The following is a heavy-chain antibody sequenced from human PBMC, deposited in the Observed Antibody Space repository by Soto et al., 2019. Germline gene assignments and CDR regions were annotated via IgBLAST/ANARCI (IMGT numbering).Heavy chain of an antibody. CDR3: ANERDDTSGSSSYTFDS. CDR2: ISGSGGST. Sequence: GGSLRLSCAASGFTFSSYAMSWVRQAPGKGLEWVSAISGSGGSTYYADSVKGRFTISRDNSKNTLYLQMNSLRAEDTAVYYCANERDDTSGSSSYTFDSWGQGTLVTVYS. J-gene: IGHJ4*02. V-gene: IGHV3-23*01. D-gene: IGHD3-22*01. CDR1: GFTFSSYA.